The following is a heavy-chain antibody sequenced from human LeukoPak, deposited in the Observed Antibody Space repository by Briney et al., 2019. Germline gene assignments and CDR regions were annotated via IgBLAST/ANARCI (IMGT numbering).Heavy chain of an antibody. Sequence: PGGSLGLSCAASGFTFSSYGMHWVRQAPGKGLQWVAVISYDGSSKYYADSVKGRFTISRDNSKNTLYLQMNSLRAEDTAVYYCAEDRGRFGEYTSTFFDYWGQGTLVTVSS. J-gene: IGHJ4*02. D-gene: IGHD3-10*01. V-gene: IGHV3-30*18. CDR2: ISYDGSSK. CDR1: GFTFSSYG. CDR3: AEDRGRFGEYTSTFFDY.